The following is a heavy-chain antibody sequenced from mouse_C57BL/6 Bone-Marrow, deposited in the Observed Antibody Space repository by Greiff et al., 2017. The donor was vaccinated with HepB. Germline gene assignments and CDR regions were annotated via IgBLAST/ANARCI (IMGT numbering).Heavy chain of an antibody. J-gene: IGHJ2*01. Sequence: EVHLVESGTVLARPGASVKMSCKTSGYTFTSYWMHWVKQRPGQGLEWIGAIYTGNSDTSYNQKFKGKAKLTAVTSASTAYMELSILTNEDSAVYYCTRVWVPGFDYWGQGTTLTVSS. CDR3: TRVWVPGFDY. V-gene: IGHV1-5*01. CDR2: IYTGNSDT. D-gene: IGHD4-1*01. CDR1: GYTFTSYW.